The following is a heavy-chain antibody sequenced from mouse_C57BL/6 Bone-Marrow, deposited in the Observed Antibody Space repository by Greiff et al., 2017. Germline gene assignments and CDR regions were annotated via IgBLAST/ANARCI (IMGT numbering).Heavy chain of an antibody. CDR2: INPRNGGT. CDR1: GSTFTSYW. J-gene: IGHJ4*01. CDR3: ARFVYDDDYAMDY. V-gene: IGHV1-53*01. D-gene: IGHD2-3*01. Sequence: VQLQQPGTELVKPGASVTLSCKASGSTFTSYWMHWVKQRPGQGLEWIGNINPRNGGTNYNEKFKSKATLTVDKSSSTAYMQLSSLTSEDSAVYYCARFVYDDDYAMDYWGQGTSVTVSS.